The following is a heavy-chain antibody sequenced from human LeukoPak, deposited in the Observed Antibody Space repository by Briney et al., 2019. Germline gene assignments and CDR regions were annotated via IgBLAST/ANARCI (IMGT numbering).Heavy chain of an antibody. CDR3: VRYVVAYRVLDI. CDR1: GFTVSDYY. V-gene: IGHV3-71*01. Sequence: GGSLRLSCAASGFTVSDYYMTWVRQAPGKGLEWVGVIRNKGYGGKTEYAASVKGRFNISRDDSESIAWLKMNSLKTEDTAVYYCVRYVVAYRVLDIWGQGTTVTVSS. J-gene: IGHJ3*02. CDR2: IRNKGYGGKT. D-gene: IGHD2-21*01.